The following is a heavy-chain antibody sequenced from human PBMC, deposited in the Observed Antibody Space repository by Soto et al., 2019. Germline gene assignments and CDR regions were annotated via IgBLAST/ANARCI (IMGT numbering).Heavy chain of an antibody. D-gene: IGHD2-15*01. CDR2: IKTKAEGGAT. CDR1: DFTITNDW. V-gene: IGHV3-15*07. Sequence: EVQLVESGGGLVKPGGSLRLSCAASDFTITNDWMHWVRQAPGKGLEWVGRIKTKAEGGATDYAAPLKGRFTISRDDSRNTLFLQMNSLKTEDTAVYYCTTGSVEGVWGQGATVTVSS. J-gene: IGHJ6*02. CDR3: TTGSVEGV.